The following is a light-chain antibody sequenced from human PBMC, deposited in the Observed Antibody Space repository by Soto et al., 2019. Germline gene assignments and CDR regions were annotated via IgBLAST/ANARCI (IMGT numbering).Light chain of an antibody. V-gene: IGLV2-14*03. Sequence: QSALAQPASVSGSPGQSITISCTGTSSDVGGYNYVSWYQQHPGQAPKLMIFDVNDRPSGVSNRFSGSKSGNTASLTISGLQPEDEDDYYCSSYTTRHTWLFGGGTKLTVL. CDR3: SSYTTRHTWL. J-gene: IGLJ3*02. CDR1: SSDVGGYNY. CDR2: DVN.